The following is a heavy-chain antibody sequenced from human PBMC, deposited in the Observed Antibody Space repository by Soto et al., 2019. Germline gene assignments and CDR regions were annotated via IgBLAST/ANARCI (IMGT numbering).Heavy chain of an antibody. CDR1: GFTFSKYA. Sequence: GGSLRLSCAAPGFTFSKYAMTWVRQAPGKGLEWVSSISGSGGSTYYADSVKGRFTISRDNSKNTLYLQMNSLRAEDTALYFCAKDRESSAWPNDAFDIWGQGTMVTVSS. J-gene: IGHJ3*02. D-gene: IGHD6-19*01. CDR2: ISGSGGST. CDR3: AKDRESSAWPNDAFDI. V-gene: IGHV3-23*01.